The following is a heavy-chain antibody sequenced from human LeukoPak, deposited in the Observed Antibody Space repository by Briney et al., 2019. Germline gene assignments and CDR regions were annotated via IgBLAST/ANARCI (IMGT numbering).Heavy chain of an antibody. J-gene: IGHJ3*02. D-gene: IGHD3/OR15-3a*01. CDR1: GFIFSTYA. CDR3: ARVHRTGWVVDAFDI. Sequence: PGRSLRLSCAASGFIFSTYAMHWVRQAPGTGLEWVAVISYDGSNSYYADSVKGRFTISRDNSKNTPYLQMNSLRPEDTAVYYCARVHRTGWVVDAFDIWGQGTMVTVSS. V-gene: IGHV3-30-3*01. CDR2: ISYDGSNS.